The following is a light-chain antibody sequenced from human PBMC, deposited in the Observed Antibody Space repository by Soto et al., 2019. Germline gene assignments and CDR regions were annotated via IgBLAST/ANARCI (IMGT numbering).Light chain of an antibody. Sequence: DIQMTQSPSSLSASVGDRVTITCRASQGISNFLAWHQQKPGKVPKLLIYAASTLQSGVPSRFSGSGSGTDSTLTITSLQPEDVATYYCQKYNSAPSTFGQGTKVEIK. CDR2: AAS. CDR3: QKYNSAPST. CDR1: QGISNF. V-gene: IGKV1-27*01. J-gene: IGKJ1*01.